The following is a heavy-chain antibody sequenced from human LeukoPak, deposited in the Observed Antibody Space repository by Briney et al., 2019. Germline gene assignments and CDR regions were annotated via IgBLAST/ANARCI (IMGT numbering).Heavy chain of an antibody. CDR2: IIPNFGTA. CDR3: ASGYYYDSSGYYYFDY. J-gene: IGHJ4*02. V-gene: IGHV1-69*13. D-gene: IGHD3-22*01. CDR1: GGTFSSYA. Sequence: ASVKVSCKASGGTFSSYAISWVRQAPGQGLEWMGGIIPNFGTANYAQKFQGRVTITADESTSTAYMELSSLRSEDTAVYYCASGYYYDSSGYYYFDYWGQGTLVTVSS.